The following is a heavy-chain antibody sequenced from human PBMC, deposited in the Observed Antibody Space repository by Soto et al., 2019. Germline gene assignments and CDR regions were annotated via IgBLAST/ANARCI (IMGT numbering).Heavy chain of an antibody. V-gene: IGHV4-39*01. CDR3: ARISYYYDSSGYYYPFDY. J-gene: IGHJ4*02. Sequence: QLQLQESGPGLVKPSETLSLTCTVSGGSISSSSYYWGWIRQPPGKGLEWIGSIYYSGSTYYNPSLKSRVTISVDTSKNQFSLKRSSVTAADTAVYYCARISYYYDSSGYYYPFDYWGQGTLVTVSS. D-gene: IGHD3-22*01. CDR1: GGSISSSSYY. CDR2: IYYSGST.